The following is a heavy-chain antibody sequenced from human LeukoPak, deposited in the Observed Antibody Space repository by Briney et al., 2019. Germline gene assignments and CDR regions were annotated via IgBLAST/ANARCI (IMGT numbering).Heavy chain of an antibody. CDR3: AGYGDYAP. CDR1: GFTSSNHN. J-gene: IGHJ5*02. D-gene: IGHD4-17*01. V-gene: IGHV3-48*01. CDR2: ISPGSTTM. Sequence: GESLRLSCAASGFTSSNHNMNWVRQAPGKGLEWVSYISPGSTTMYYADSVKGRFTISRDNAKNLLYLQMNSLRAEDTAVYYRAGYGDYAPWGQGTLVTVSS.